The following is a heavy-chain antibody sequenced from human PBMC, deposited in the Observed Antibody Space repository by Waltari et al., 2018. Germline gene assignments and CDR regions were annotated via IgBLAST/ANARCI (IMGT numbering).Heavy chain of an antibody. Sequence: QVQLVESGGGVVQPGRSLRLSCAASGFTFSSYGMHWFPQPQGKGLEWVAVIWYDGSNKYYADSGKGRFTISRDNSKNTLYLQMNSLRAEDTAVYYCARDQGIVVVPAENWCDPWGQGTLVTVSS. D-gene: IGHD2-2*01. CDR3: ARDQGIVVVPAENWCDP. J-gene: IGHJ5*02. V-gene: IGHV3-33*01. CDR1: GFTFSSYG. CDR2: IWYDGSNK.